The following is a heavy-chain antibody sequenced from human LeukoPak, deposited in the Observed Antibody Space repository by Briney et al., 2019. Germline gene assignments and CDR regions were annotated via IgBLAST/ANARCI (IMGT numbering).Heavy chain of an antibody. CDR2: IYHSGST. CDR1: GYSISSGYY. J-gene: IGHJ4*02. V-gene: IGHV4-38-2*02. D-gene: IGHD6-19*01. CDR3: ARGQWLALYDY. Sequence: SETLSLTCTVSGYSISSGYYWGWIRQPPGKGLEWIGSIYHSGSTYYNPSLKSRVTISVDTSKNQFSLKLSSVTAADTAVYYCARGQWLALYDYWGQGTLVTVSS.